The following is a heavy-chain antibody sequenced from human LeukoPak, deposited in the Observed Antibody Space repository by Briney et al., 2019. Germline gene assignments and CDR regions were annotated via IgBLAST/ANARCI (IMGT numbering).Heavy chain of an antibody. CDR1: GFTVSSNY. Sequence: GSLRLSCAASGFTVSSNYMTWIRQPPGKGLEWIGEINDSGSISYNPSLKSRLTISVDTSKNQFSLKLTSVTAADTAVYYCATGGGGPRCRDWGQGTLVTVSS. V-gene: IGHV4-34*01. J-gene: IGHJ4*02. D-gene: IGHD3-16*01. CDR3: ATGGGGPRCRD. CDR2: INDSGSI.